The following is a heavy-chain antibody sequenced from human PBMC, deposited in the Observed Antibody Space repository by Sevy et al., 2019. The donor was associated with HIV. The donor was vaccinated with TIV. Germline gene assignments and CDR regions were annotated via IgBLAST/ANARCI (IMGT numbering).Heavy chain of an antibody. CDR1: GFTFSSYE. Sequence: GGSLRLSCVASGFTFSSYEMNWVRQAPGKGLEWVSYISNSGTSMYYSDSVKGRFTISRDNARNSLYLQMNSLRAEDTAVYYCARDLHPSATTVAHFDCWGQWTLVTVSS. D-gene: IGHD4-17*01. CDR2: ISNSGTSM. CDR3: ARDLHPSATTVAHFDC. J-gene: IGHJ4*02. V-gene: IGHV3-48*03.